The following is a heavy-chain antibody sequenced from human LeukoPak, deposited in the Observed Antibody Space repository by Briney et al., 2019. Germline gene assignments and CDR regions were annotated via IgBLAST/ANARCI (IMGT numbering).Heavy chain of an antibody. Sequence: ASVKLSCKASASTFTTYAIHWVRQAPGQGLEWMGWISTGNGNTRYSKSFQDRFTISSDTSASTVYMELRVLRSEDMGVYYCAREKYFRIGRFDRAYLDDWGQGTLVAVSS. CDR2: ISTGNGNT. CDR1: ASTFTTYA. J-gene: IGHJ4*02. CDR3: AREKYFRIGRFDRAYLDD. D-gene: IGHD3-16*01. V-gene: IGHV1-3*03.